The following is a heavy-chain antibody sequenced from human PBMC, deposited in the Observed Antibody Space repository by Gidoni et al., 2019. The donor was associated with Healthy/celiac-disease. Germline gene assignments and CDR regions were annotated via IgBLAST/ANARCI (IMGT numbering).Heavy chain of an antibody. V-gene: IGHV4-39*01. CDR2: IYYSGST. CDR3: ARHLGIYSSSTPFDY. CDR1: GGSISSSSYY. Sequence: QLQLQESGPGLVTPSETLSLTCTVSGGSISSSSYYWGWIRQPPGKGLEWIGSIYYSGSTYYNPSLKSRVTISVDTSKNQFSLKLSSVTAADTAVYYCARHLGIYSSSTPFDYWGQGTLVTVSS. J-gene: IGHJ4*02. D-gene: IGHD6-13*01.